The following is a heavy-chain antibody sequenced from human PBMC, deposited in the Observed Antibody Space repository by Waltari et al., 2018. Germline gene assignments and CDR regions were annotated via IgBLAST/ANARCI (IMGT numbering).Heavy chain of an antibody. J-gene: IGHJ6*02. D-gene: IGHD3-3*01. V-gene: IGHV1-8*03. CDR2: MNPNSGNT. CDR3: ARGHYDFWSGYYRAWRYYYGMDV. CDR1: GYTFTSYD. Sequence: QVQLVQSGAEVKKPGASVKVSCKASGYTFTSYDINWVRQATGPGLEWMGWMNPNSGNTGYAQKFQGRVTITRNTSISTAYMELSSLRSEDTAVYYCARGHYDFWSGYYRAWRYYYGMDVWGQGTTVTVSS.